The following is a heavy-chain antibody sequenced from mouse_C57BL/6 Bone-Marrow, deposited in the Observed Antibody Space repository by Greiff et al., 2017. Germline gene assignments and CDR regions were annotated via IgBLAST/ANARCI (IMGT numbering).Heavy chain of an antibody. J-gene: IGHJ3*01. CDR3: ATLRGAY. CDR2: ISSGGSYT. CDR1: GFTFSSYG. D-gene: IGHD1-1*01. Sequence: EVQLVESGGDLVKPGGSLKLSCAASGFTFSSYGMSWVRQTPDKRLEWVATISSGGSYTYYPDSVKGRFTISRDNAKNTMYLQRSSLKSEDTAMYYCATLRGAYWGQGTLVTVSA. V-gene: IGHV5-6*01.